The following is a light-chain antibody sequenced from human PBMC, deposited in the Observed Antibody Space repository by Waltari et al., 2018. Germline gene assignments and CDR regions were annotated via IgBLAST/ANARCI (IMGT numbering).Light chain of an antibody. Sequence: EIVFTQSPATLSLSPGESATLSCRASQSVSTCLAWYQQKPGQAPRLLIYDVSNRATGTPARFSGSGSGTDFTLTISTLEPEDFAVYYCHQRSTWPWTFGQGTKVEIK. CDR2: DVS. CDR3: HQRSTWPWT. V-gene: IGKV3-11*01. CDR1: QSVSTC. J-gene: IGKJ1*01.